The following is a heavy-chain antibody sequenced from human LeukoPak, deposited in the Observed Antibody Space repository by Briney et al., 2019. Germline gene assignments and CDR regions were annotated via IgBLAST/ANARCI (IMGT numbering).Heavy chain of an antibody. CDR1: VFTFSSYR. V-gene: IGHV3-33*06. D-gene: IGHD3-22*01. CDR2: IWDDASNK. Sequence: GGALRLSCAASVFTFSSYRMRWVREAPGRGLECVAVIWDDASNKDYADSVKGRFTMSRDNSNNTQYLQMNSLRAEDTAVYYCAKDSSGSFDYWGQGTLVTVSS. CDR3: AKDSSGSFDY. J-gene: IGHJ4*02.